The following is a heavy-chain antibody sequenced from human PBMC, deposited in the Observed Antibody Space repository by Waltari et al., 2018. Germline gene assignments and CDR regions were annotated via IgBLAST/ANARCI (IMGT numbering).Heavy chain of an antibody. CDR1: GYNFTSYG. D-gene: IGHD6-19*01. V-gene: IGHV1-18*01. CDR3: ARNPRESSASQIDY. J-gene: IGHJ4*02. CDR2: VSAYNSNT. Sequence: QVKLVQSGAEVKKPGASVKVSYKASGYNFTSYGISWVRQAPRQGLEWMGWVSAYNSNTNYAQKLHGRVTMTTDTSTSTAYMVLRSLRSDDTAVYYCARNPRESSASQIDYCGQGTLVTVSS.